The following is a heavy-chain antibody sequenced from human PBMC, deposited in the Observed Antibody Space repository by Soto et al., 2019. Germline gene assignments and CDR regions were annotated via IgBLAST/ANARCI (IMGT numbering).Heavy chain of an antibody. CDR2: INHSGST. V-gene: IGHV4-34*01. Sequence: PATLSRACAVSGASFSGDYGTWIRQPPGTGLEWIGEINHSGSTNYNPSLKSRVTISVDTSKNQFSLKLTSVTAADTAVYYCARDKITGLFDYWGQGTLVTVS. J-gene: IGHJ4*02. CDR1: GASFSGDY. D-gene: IGHD2-8*02. CDR3: ARDKITGLFDY.